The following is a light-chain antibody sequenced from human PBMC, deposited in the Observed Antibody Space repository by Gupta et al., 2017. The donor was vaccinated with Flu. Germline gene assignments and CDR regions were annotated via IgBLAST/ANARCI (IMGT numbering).Light chain of an antibody. V-gene: IGLV1-40*01. CDR3: QSYDSSLSVVI. CDR1: SSNIGADYE. J-gene: IGLJ2*01. CDR2: DNS. Sequence: QSVMTQAPSVSGAPGQRVTISCTGRSSNIGADYEVHWYQQLPGTAPKLLIADNSNRPSGVPARFAGFKCGTSASMAIAGVQAEDEADYYCQSYDSSLSVVIFGGGTKLTVL.